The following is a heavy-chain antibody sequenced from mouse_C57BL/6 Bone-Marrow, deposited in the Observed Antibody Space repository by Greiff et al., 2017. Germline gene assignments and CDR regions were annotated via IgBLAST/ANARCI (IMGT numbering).Heavy chain of an antibody. D-gene: IGHD1-1*01. Sequence: VQLVESGAELVRPGTSVKVSCKASGYAFTNYLIEWVKQRPGPGLAWIGVLNPGSGGTNYNEKFKGKATLTADKSSSTAYMQLSSLTSEDAAVYFCAAYGSSSWCAYWGQGTLVTVAA. CDR1: GYAFTNYL. J-gene: IGHJ3*01. V-gene: IGHV1-54*01. CDR2: LNPGSGGT. CDR3: AAYGSSSWCAY.